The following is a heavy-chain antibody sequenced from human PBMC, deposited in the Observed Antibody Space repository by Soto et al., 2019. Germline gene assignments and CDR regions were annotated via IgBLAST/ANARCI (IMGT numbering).Heavy chain of an antibody. J-gene: IGHJ6*03. Sequence: SETLSLTCTVSGGSISSYYWSWIRQPPGKGLEWIGYIYYSGSTNYNPSLKSRVTISVDTSKNQFSLKLSSVTAADTAVYYCARDLMTTVTPYYYYYMDVWGKGTTVTVSS. V-gene: IGHV4-59*01. CDR1: GGSISSYY. CDR2: IYYSGST. CDR3: ARDLMTTVTPYYYYYMDV. D-gene: IGHD4-4*01.